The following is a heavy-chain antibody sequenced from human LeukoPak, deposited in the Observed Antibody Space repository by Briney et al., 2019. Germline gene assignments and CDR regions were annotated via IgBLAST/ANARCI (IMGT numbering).Heavy chain of an antibody. V-gene: IGHV3-23*01. CDR1: GFTFRNYA. CDR2: ISGSGANR. J-gene: IGHJ4*02. CDR3: ARQVGPDY. Sequence: PGGSLRLSCAASGFTFRNYAMAWFRQAPGKGLEWVSAISGSGANRYFADSVKARFTISRDNSRNALYLQMNSLRAEDTAVYFCARQVGPDYWGQGTLVTVSS.